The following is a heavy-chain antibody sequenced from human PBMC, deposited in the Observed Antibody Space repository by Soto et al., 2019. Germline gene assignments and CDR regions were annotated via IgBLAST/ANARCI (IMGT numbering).Heavy chain of an antibody. V-gene: IGHV3-23*01. CDR2: ISGSGGST. CDR3: AKEGGDDYVWGSYREIDY. Sequence: EVQLLESGGGLVQPGGSLRLSCAASGFTFSSYAMSWVRQAPGKGLEWVSAISGSGGSTYYADSVKGRFTISRDNSKNTLYMQMNSLRAEETAVYYCAKEGGDDYVWGSYREIDYWGQGTLVTVSS. J-gene: IGHJ4*02. D-gene: IGHD3-16*02. CDR1: GFTFSSYA.